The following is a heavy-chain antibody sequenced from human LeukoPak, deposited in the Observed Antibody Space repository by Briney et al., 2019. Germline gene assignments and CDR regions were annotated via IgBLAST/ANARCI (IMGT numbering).Heavy chain of an antibody. CDR2: ISGSGGST. D-gene: IGHD4-17*01. Sequence: PGGSLRLSCAASGFTFSSYAMSWVRQAPGKGLEWVSAISGSGGSTYYADSVKGRFTISRDNSKNALYLQMNSLRAEDTAVYYCAKDRTTVTRPIYYFDYWGQGTLVTVSS. V-gene: IGHV3-23*01. CDR3: AKDRTTVTRPIYYFDY. CDR1: GFTFSSYA. J-gene: IGHJ4*02.